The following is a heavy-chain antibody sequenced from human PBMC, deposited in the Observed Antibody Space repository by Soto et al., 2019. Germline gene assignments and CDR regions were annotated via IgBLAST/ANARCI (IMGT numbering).Heavy chain of an antibody. V-gene: IGHV3-11*06. CDR2: ISSSSSYT. D-gene: IGHD1-26*01. J-gene: IGHJ4*02. CDR1: GFTFSDYY. CDR3: ARVREGAWDLFDY. Sequence: QVQLVESGGGLVKPGGSLRLSCAASGFTFSDYYMSWIRQAPGKGLEGVSYISSSSSYTNYADSVKGRFTSSRDNAKNSLYLQMNSLRAEDTAVYYCARVREGAWDLFDYWGQGTLVTVSS.